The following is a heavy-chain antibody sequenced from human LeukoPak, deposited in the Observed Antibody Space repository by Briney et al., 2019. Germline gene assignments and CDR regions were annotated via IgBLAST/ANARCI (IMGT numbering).Heavy chain of an antibody. CDR3: ASSREQQQPPLDY. CDR1: GFTFTGYA. D-gene: IGHD6-13*01. CDR2: KSYDGSNK. V-gene: IGHV3-30*01. J-gene: IGHJ4*02. Sequence: PGRSLTLSCAASGFTFTGYAMHWVRQAPGKGLEWVAVKSYDGSNKYYADSVKGRFTISRDNSKNTLYLQMNSLRAEDTAVYYCASSREQQQPPLDYWGQGTLVTVSS.